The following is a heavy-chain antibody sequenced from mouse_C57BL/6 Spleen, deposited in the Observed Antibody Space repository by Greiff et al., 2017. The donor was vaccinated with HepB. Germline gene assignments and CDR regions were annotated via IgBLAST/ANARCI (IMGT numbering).Heavy chain of an antibody. CDR3: ARVLRGYYAMDY. Sequence: DVKLVESEGGLVQPGSSMKLSCTASGFTFSDYYMAWVRQVPEKGLEWVANINYDGSSTYYLDSLKSRFIISRDNAKNILYLQMSSLKSEDTATYDCARVLRGYYAMDYWGQGTSVTVSS. CDR2: INYDGSST. V-gene: IGHV5-16*01. J-gene: IGHJ4*01. D-gene: IGHD2-12*01. CDR1: GFTFSDYY.